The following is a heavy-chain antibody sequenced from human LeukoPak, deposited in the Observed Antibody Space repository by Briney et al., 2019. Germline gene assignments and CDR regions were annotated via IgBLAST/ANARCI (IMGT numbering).Heavy chain of an antibody. D-gene: IGHD3-22*01. CDR2: INHSGGT. J-gene: IGHJ4*02. CDR3: ARGPPTDYYDSSGFYYVFDY. Sequence: PSETLSLTCAVYGGSFSGYYWSWIRQPPGKGLEWIGEINHSGGTNYNPSLKSRVTISVDTSKNQFSLKLGSVTAADTAVYFCARGPPTDYYDSSGFYYVFDYWGQGTLVTVSS. CDR1: GGSFSGYY. V-gene: IGHV4-34*01.